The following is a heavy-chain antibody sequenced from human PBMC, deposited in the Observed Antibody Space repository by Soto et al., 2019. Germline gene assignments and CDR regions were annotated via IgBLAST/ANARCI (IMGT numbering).Heavy chain of an antibody. CDR3: AGDSSRWRRFDC. CDR1: GGSISSGGYY. D-gene: IGHD6-13*01. V-gene: IGHV4-31*03. J-gene: IGHJ1*01. Sequence: QVQLQESGPGLVKPSQTLSLTCTVSGGSISSGGYYWSWIRQHPGKGLEWIGYIYYSGSTYYNPSLDSRVTILIDTSKNQFSLKLTSVTAADTAVYYCAGDSSRWRRFDCWGLGTLVTVSS. CDR2: IYYSGST.